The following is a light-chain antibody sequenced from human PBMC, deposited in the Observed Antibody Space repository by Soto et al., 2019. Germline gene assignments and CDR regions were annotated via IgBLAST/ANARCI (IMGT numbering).Light chain of an antibody. J-gene: IGLJ1*01. CDR2: ENN. V-gene: IGLV1-51*02. CDR3: GTWDSSLSGCV. Sequence: QSVRKPPPSVFAGPGQKVTRPSPGQTPIIGNNYVSWYQQLPGTAPKLLIYENNKRPSGIPDRFSGSKSGTSATLGITGLQTGDEADYYCGTWDSSLSGCVFGTGTKVTVL. CDR1: TPIIGNNY.